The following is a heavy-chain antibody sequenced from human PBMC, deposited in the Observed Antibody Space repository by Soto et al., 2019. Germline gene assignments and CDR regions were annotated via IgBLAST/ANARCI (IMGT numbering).Heavy chain of an antibody. D-gene: IGHD3-22*01. J-gene: IGHJ4*02. CDR3: ARQIYDSDTGPNFQYYFDS. V-gene: IGHV5-10-1*01. CDR2: IDPSDSQT. Sequence: GESLKISCKGSGYSFAGYWITWVRQKPGKGLEWMGRIDPSDSQTYYSPSFRGHVTISVTRSITTVFLQWSSLRASDTAMYYRARQIYDSDTGPNFQYYFDSWGQGTPATVSS. CDR1: GYSFAGYW.